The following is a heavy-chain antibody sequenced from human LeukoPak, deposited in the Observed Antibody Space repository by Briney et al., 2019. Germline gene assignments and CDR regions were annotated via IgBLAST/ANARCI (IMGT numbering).Heavy chain of an antibody. CDR1: GASIRNYY. D-gene: IGHD6-13*01. V-gene: IGHV4-4*07. J-gene: IGHJ4*02. Sequence: SETLSLTCTVSGASIRNYYWSWIRQPAGKGLEWIGRIVPSGSTNYNPSLKSRVTMSVDTSKNQFSLKLNSVTAADTAVYYCAKEGAAPGPDFDHWGQGTLVIVSS. CDR3: AKEGAAPGPDFDH. CDR2: IVPSGST.